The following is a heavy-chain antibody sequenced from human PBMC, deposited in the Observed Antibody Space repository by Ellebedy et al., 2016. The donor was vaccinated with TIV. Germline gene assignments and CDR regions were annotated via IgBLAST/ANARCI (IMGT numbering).Heavy chain of an antibody. CDR1: GLTFSSHA. V-gene: IGHV3-23*01. CDR3: ARDPVGVGPALDV. Sequence: PGGSLRLSCAASGLTFSSHAMSWVRQAPGKGLEWVSSITESGGNTYYADSVKGCFTISRDNSKDTLFLQMNSLRAEDTAIYYCARDPVGVGPALDVWGQGTMVTVSS. J-gene: IGHJ3*01. CDR2: ITESGGNT. D-gene: IGHD4-23*01.